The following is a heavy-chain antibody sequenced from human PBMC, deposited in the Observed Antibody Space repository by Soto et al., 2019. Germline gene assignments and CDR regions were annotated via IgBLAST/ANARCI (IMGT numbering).Heavy chain of an antibody. CDR1: GGTFSSYA. Sequence: QVQLVQSGAEVKKPGSSVKVSCKASGGTFSSYAISWVRQAPGQGLEWMGGIIPIFGTANYAQKFQGRVTITADESTGTAYMERSSLRAEDTAVYYCARPRERATSWDAFDIWGQGTMVTVSS. V-gene: IGHV1-69*01. CDR3: ARPRERATSWDAFDI. J-gene: IGHJ3*02. CDR2: IIPIFGTA. D-gene: IGHD1-26*01.